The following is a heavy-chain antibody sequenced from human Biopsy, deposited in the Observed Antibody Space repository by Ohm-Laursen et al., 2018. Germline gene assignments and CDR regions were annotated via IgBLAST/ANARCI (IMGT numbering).Heavy chain of an antibody. CDR1: GGTFINYA. CDR2: IIPMFGTA. D-gene: IGHD1-26*01. V-gene: IGHV1-69*13. J-gene: IGHJ4*02. CDR3: ARGPHSGSHSCFDY. Sequence: ASVKVSCKSSGGTFINYAISWVRQAPGQGLEWMGGIIPMFGTANCAQMFQGRVTISADESTSTSYMELSSLTTEDTAIYYCARGPHSGSHSCFDYWGRGTLVTVSS.